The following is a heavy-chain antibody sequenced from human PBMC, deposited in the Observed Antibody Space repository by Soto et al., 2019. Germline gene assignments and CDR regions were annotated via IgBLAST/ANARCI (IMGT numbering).Heavy chain of an antibody. CDR3: VKQSGSGSYYEVGSGGPFDS. D-gene: IGHD3-10*01. CDR2: IYSGGST. J-gene: IGHJ4*02. Sequence: GGSLRLSCAASGFPVSSNYMSWVRQAPGKGLEWVSVIYSGGSTYYADSVKGRFTISRDNSQNTLFLQMTGVRAEDTAVYFCVKQSGSGSYYEVGSGGPFDSWGQGTLVTVSS. V-gene: IGHV3-66*04. CDR1: GFPVSSNY.